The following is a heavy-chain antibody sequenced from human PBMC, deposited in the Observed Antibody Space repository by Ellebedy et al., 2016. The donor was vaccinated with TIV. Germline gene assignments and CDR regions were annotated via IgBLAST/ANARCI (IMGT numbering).Heavy chain of an antibody. D-gene: IGHD3-10*01. CDR3: ATDGSYGDYRSPAHAFEI. V-gene: IGHV3-7*01. J-gene: IGHJ3*02. CDR2: INQDATKK. CDR1: GFSFRSYW. Sequence: GGSLRLSCAASGFSFRSYWMSWVRQAPGKGLEWVANINQDATKKFYVDSVEGRFTISRDNAKNSLFLQMNSLRADDTAVYYCATDGSYGDYRSPAHAFEIWGQGTMVTVSS.